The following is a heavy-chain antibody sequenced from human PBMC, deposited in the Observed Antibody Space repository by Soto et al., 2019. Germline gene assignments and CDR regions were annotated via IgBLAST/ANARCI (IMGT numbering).Heavy chain of an antibody. CDR3: TRDGGYCSGGSCYSSYYYYYMDV. J-gene: IGHJ6*03. CDR2: IRSKAYGGTT. V-gene: IGHV3-49*03. Sequence: GGSLRLSCTASGFTFGDYAMSWFRQAPGKGLEWVGFIRSKAYGGTTEYAASVKGRFTISRDDSKSIAYLQMNSLKTDDTAVYYCTRDGGYCSGGSCYSSYYYYYMDVWGKGTTVTVSS. D-gene: IGHD2-15*01. CDR1: GFTFGDYA.